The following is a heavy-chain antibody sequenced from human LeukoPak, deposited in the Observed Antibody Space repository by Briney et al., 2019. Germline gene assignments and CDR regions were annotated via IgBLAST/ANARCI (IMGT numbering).Heavy chain of an antibody. CDR3: ARDETYSDVWSGSAGGGKGNYLDY. CDR2: INHSGST. J-gene: IGHJ4*02. D-gene: IGHD3-3*01. Sequence: PSETLSLTCAVYGGSFSGYYWTWIRQSPGKGLEWIGDINHSGSTKYNPSLKSRFTISVEASKNQFSLKLSSVTAADTAMYYCARDETYSDVWSGSAGGGKGNYLDYWGQGILVTVSS. CDR1: GGSFSGYY. V-gene: IGHV4-34*01.